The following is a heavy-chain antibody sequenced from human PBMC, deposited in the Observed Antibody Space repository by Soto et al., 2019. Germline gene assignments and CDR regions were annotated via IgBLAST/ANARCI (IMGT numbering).Heavy chain of an antibody. J-gene: IGHJ4*02. CDR3: ARGRLSVAARPRGYYFDY. Sequence: PSETLSLTCAVSGESFSGSDWTWIRQPPGKGLEWIGEIYHSGKTNYNPSLESRVTFSVDTSKNHFSLNLTSVTAADTAVYYCARGRLSVAARPRGYYFDYWGQGTLVTVSS. V-gene: IGHV4-34*01. CDR2: IYHSGKT. CDR1: GESFSGSD. D-gene: IGHD6-6*01.